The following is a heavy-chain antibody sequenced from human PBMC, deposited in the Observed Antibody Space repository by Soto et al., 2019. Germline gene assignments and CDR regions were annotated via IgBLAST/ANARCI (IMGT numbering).Heavy chain of an antibody. J-gene: IGHJ4*02. CDR2: ISYDGSNK. V-gene: IGHV3-30-3*01. Sequence: GGSLRLSCAASGFTFSSYAMHWVRQAPGKGLEWVAVISYDGSNKYYADSVKGRFTISRDNSKNTLYLQMNSPRAEDTAVYYCARDLYSRRYFDWLIAGDYWGQGTLVTVSS. CDR1: GFTFSSYA. CDR3: ARDLYSRRYFDWLIAGDY. D-gene: IGHD3-9*01.